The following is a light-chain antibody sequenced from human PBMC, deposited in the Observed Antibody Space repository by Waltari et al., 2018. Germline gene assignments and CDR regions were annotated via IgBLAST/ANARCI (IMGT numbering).Light chain of an antibody. Sequence: EAVLTQSPVALSVSPGERATLTCRASQYMSDNLAWYQHKPVQPPRLLISGASTRAPGVPARVSGSGSGTQFSLTISSLQSEDSAIYFCQQYNTWPPSTFGQGTKLEIK. CDR2: GAS. V-gene: IGKV3-15*01. CDR1: QYMSDN. CDR3: QQYNTWPPST. J-gene: IGKJ2*02.